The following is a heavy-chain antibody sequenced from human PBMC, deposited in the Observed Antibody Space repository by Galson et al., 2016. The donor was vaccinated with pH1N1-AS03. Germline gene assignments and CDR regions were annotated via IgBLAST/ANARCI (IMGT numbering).Heavy chain of an antibody. D-gene: IGHD3-22*01. V-gene: IGHV3-21*01. J-gene: IGHJ4*02. CDR1: GFTFSSYA. Sequence: SLRLSCAASGFTFSSYAMFWVRQAPGKGLEWVAYISSSSRFIYYADAVQGRFTISKDSPKNSVYLHMNGLRADDTAVYYCARDGGYSSGWIDFWGQGTLVSVSS. CDR3: ARDGGYSSGWIDF. CDR2: ISSSSRFI.